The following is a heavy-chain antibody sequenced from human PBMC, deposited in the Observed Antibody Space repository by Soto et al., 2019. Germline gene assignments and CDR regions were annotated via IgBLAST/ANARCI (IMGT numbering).Heavy chain of an antibody. J-gene: IGHJ4*02. CDR1: GFTFSGYA. CDR2: ISGSGGST. CDR3: AKASRLVPYPNFDY. D-gene: IGHD6-6*01. Sequence: PGGSLSLSCASYGFTFSGYARSWVRQAPGKGLEWVSAISGSGGSTYYADSVKGRFTISRDHSKNTLYLQMNSLRVEDTAVYYCAKASRLVPYPNFDYWGQGTLVTVSS. V-gene: IGHV3-23*01.